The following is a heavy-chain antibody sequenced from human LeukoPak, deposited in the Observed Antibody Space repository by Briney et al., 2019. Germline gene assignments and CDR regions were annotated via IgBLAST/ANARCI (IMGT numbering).Heavy chain of an antibody. CDR3: ARVLVVGTTYNFDS. Sequence: SETLSLICAVYGGSLSGYYWSWIRQPPGKGLEWIGEINHSESTNYNPPLKSRVTISVDTSKNQFSLRLSSVTAADTAVYYCARVLVVGTTYNFDSWGQGTLVTVSS. D-gene: IGHD2-15*01. J-gene: IGHJ4*02. CDR2: INHSEST. V-gene: IGHV4-34*01. CDR1: GGSLSGYY.